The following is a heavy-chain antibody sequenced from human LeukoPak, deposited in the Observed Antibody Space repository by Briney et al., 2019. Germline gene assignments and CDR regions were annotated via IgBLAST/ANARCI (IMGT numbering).Heavy chain of an antibody. CDR3: ASFYYDILTGLSAPYYYGMDV. J-gene: IGHJ6*02. V-gene: IGHV1-18*01. CDR1: GYTFTSYG. D-gene: IGHD3-9*01. CDR2: ISAYNGNT. Sequence: ASVTVSCKASGYTFTSYGISWVRQAPGQGLEWMRWISAYNGNTNYAQKLQGRVTMTTDTSTSTAYMELRSLRSDDTAVYYCASFYYDILTGLSAPYYYGMDVWGQGTTVTVSS.